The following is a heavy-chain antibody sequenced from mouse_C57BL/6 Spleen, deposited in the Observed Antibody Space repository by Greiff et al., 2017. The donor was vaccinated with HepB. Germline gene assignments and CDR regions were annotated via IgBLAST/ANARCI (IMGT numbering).Heavy chain of an antibody. CDR3: ARLAIYYGYDGDAMDY. CDR2: INPGSGGT. CDR1: GYAFTNYL. Sequence: VQLQQSGAELVRPGTSVKVSCKASGYAFTNYLIEWVKQRPGQGLEWIGVINPGSGGTNYNEKFKGKATLTADKSSSTAYMQLSSLTSEDSAVYFCARLAIYYGYDGDAMDYWGQGTSVTVSS. J-gene: IGHJ4*01. D-gene: IGHD2-2*01. V-gene: IGHV1-54*01.